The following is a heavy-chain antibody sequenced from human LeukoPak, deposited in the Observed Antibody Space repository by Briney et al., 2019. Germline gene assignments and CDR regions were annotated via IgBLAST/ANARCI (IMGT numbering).Heavy chain of an antibody. CDR2: IYTSGST. D-gene: IGHD6-19*01. CDR1: GGSISSHY. Sequence: SETLSLTCTVSGGSISSHYWSWIRQPPGKGLEWIGRIYTSGSTNYNPSLKSRVTMSVDTSKNQFSLKLSSVTAADTAVYYCAREGRIAVAGTLGYWGQGTLVTVSS. J-gene: IGHJ4*02. CDR3: AREGRIAVAGTLGY. V-gene: IGHV4-4*07.